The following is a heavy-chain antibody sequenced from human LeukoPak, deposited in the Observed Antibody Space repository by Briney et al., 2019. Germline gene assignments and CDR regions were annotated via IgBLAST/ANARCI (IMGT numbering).Heavy chain of an antibody. CDR3: ARDHCTPGTCLGGH. V-gene: IGHV1-69*04. Sequence: SVKVSCKASGYTLPTYAIHWVRQAPGQGLEWIGRIIPSLDVANYAQKFQGRVTLSVDRDTATTYMEVASLRSEDTAIYYCARDHCTPGTCLGGHWGQGTLVTVSS. D-gene: IGHD2-15*01. CDR1: GYTLPTYA. CDR2: IIPSLDVA. J-gene: IGHJ4*02.